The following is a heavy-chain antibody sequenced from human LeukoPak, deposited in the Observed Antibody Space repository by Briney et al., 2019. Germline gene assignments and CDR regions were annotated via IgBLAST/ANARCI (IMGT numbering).Heavy chain of an antibody. CDR3: AKYDLSSSWTRTAFDY. CDR1: GFTFSSYA. CDR2: ISYDGSNK. V-gene: IGHV3-30-3*02. Sequence: GGSLRLSCAASGFTFSSYAMHWVRQAPGKGLEWVAVISYDGSNKYYADSVKGRFTISRDNSKNTLYLQMNSLRAEDTAVYYCAKYDLSSSWTRTAFDYWGQGTLVSVSS. D-gene: IGHD3-22*01. J-gene: IGHJ4*02.